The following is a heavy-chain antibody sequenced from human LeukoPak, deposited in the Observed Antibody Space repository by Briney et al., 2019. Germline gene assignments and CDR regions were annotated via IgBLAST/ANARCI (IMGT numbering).Heavy chain of an antibody. CDR3: ARDLSVSRVAVAGMGDSY. Sequence: ASVKVSCKASGYTFTSYGISWARQAPGQGLEWMEWISAYNGNTNYAQKLQGRVTMTTDTSTSTAYMEMRSLRSDDTAVYYCARDLSVSRVAVAGMGDSYWGQGTLVTVSS. CDR2: ISAYNGNT. J-gene: IGHJ4*02. V-gene: IGHV1-18*04. D-gene: IGHD6-19*01. CDR1: GYTFTSYG.